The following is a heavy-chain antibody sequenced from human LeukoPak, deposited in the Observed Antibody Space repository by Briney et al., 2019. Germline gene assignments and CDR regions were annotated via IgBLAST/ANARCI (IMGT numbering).Heavy chain of an antibody. CDR3: ARVPYVGSYYGRYYFDY. CDR1: GYTFTSYD. Sequence: ASVKVSCTASGYTFTSYDINWARQATGQGLEWMGWVNPNSGNTGYAQKFQGRVTMTRNTSISTAYMELSSLRSEDTAVYYCARVPYVGSYYGRYYFDYWGQGTLVTVSS. J-gene: IGHJ4*02. CDR2: VNPNSGNT. D-gene: IGHD1-26*01. V-gene: IGHV1-8*01.